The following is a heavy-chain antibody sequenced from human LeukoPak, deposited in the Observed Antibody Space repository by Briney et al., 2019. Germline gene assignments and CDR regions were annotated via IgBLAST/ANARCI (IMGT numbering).Heavy chain of an antibody. Sequence: GGTLTLSCPASGFTFSTYGMNWVRQAPGKGLEWVSVISGSGSITYYADSVKGRFTITRDNSKNTLHLQMNSLRAEDTAVYYCARVWDPYYFDYWGQGTLVTVSS. CDR1: GFTFSTYG. V-gene: IGHV3-23*01. J-gene: IGHJ4*02. CDR2: ISGSGSIT. D-gene: IGHD1-26*01. CDR3: ARVWDPYYFDY.